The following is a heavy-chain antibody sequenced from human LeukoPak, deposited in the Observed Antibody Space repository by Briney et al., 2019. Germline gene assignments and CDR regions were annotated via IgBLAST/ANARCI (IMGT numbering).Heavy chain of an antibody. V-gene: IGHV3-7*03. CDR3: ARDYDYYYYGMDV. Sequence: GGSLRPSCAASGFTFSSYWMSWVRQAPGKGLEWVANIKQDGSEKYYVDSVKGRFTISRDNAKNSLYLQMNSLRAEDTAVYYCARDYDYYYYGMDVWGQGTTVTVSS. J-gene: IGHJ6*02. D-gene: IGHD3-16*01. CDR1: GFTFSSYW. CDR2: IKQDGSEK.